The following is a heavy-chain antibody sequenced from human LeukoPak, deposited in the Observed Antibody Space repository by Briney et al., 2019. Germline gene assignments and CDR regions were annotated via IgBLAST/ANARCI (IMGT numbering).Heavy chain of an antibody. J-gene: IGHJ5*02. CDR2: INAGNGNT. V-gene: IGHV1-3*01. CDR1: GYTFTSYA. D-gene: IGHD1-26*01. CDR3: ARDLVGATKEGNWFDP. Sequence: ASVKVSCKASGYTFTSYAMHWVRQATGQRLEWMGWINAGNGNTKYSQKFQGRVTITADESTSTAYMELSSLRSEDTAVYYCARDLVGATKEGNWFDPWGQGTLVTVSS.